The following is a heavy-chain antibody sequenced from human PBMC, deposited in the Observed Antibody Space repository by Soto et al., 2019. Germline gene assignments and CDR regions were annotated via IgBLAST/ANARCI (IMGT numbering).Heavy chain of an antibody. V-gene: IGHV3-7*04. CDR1: GITLSSSW. J-gene: IGHJ3*02. Sequence: EVQLVESGGGLVQPGGSLRLSCVASGITLSSSWMTWVRQAPGKVLEWVANINQDGSDKYYVDSVKGRFTISRDNANNSLYLQMDSLSAEVMAVYYCARDPYDSGGYAAFDIWGQETMVSVSS. CDR3: ARDPYDSGGYAAFDI. CDR2: INQDGSDK. D-gene: IGHD3-22*01.